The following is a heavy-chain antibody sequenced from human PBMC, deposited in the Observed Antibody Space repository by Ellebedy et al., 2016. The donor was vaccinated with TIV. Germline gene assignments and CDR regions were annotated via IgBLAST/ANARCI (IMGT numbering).Heavy chain of an antibody. CDR2: IYYSGST. D-gene: IGHD3-3*01. V-gene: IGHV4-59*01. CDR1: GGSISSYY. Sequence: GSLRLSXTVSGGSISSYYWSWIRQPPGKGLEWIGYIYYSGSTNYNPSLKSRVTISVDTSKNQFSLKLSSVTAADTAVYYCARGSWSGYYTDIWGQGTMVTVSS. CDR3: ARGSWSGYYTDI. J-gene: IGHJ3*02.